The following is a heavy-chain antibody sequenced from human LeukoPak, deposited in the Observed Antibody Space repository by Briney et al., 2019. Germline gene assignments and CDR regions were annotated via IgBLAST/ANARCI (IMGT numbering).Heavy chain of an antibody. V-gene: IGHV1-2*02. CDR1: GYTFTGYY. CDR3: ARVNSGYDFDY. CDR2: INPKSGGT. D-gene: IGHD5-12*01. J-gene: IGHJ4*02. Sequence: ASVKVSCKASGYTFTGYYMHWVRQAPGQGLEWMGWINPKSGGTNYAQKFQGRVTMTRDTSISTAYMELSRLRSDDTAVYYCARVNSGYDFDYWGQGTLVTVSS.